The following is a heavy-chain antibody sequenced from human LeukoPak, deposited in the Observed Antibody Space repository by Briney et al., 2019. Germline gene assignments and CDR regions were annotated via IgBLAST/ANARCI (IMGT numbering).Heavy chain of an antibody. J-gene: IGHJ4*02. V-gene: IGHV1-8*01. D-gene: IGHD3-9*01. CDR1: GYTFTSYD. Sequence: ASVKVSCKASGYTFTSYDINWVRQATGQGLEWMGWMNPNSGNTGYAQKFQGRVTMTRNTSISTAYMELSSLRSEDTAVYHCARGKAYYDILTGYSAYYFDYWGQGTLVTVSS. CDR3: ARGKAYYDILTGYSAYYFDY. CDR2: MNPNSGNT.